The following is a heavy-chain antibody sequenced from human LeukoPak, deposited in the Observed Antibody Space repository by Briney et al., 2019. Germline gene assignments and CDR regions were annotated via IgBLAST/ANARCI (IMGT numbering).Heavy chain of an antibody. Sequence: GESLKISCKGSGYTFTTYWVAWVRQMPGKGLEWMGMISPGDFDTRYTPSFKGQVTISADKSISTAHLQWSSLKASDTAIYYCARHQGGMDVWGQGTTVTVSS. V-gene: IGHV5-51*01. CDR1: GYTFTTYW. J-gene: IGHJ6*02. CDR2: ISPGDFDT. CDR3: ARHQGGMDV.